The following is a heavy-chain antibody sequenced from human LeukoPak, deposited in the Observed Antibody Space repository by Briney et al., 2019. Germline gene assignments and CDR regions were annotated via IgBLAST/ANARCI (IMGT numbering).Heavy chain of an antibody. V-gene: IGHV4-4*07. J-gene: IGHJ5*02. D-gene: IGHD2-15*01. Sequence: PSEALSLTCTVSGGSISSYYWSSIRQPAGKGLEWIGRIYTSGSTNYNPSLKSRVTMSVDTSKNQFSLKLSSVTAADTAVYYCARVPCRGGSCYLIDPWGQGTLVTVSS. CDR2: IYTSGST. CDR3: ARVPCRGGSCYLIDP. CDR1: GGSISSYY.